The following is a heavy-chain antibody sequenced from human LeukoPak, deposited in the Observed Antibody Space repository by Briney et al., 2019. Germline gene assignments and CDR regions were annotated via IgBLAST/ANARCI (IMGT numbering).Heavy chain of an antibody. D-gene: IGHD4-17*01. V-gene: IGHV3-15*01. CDR2: IKRKTDGGTT. J-gene: IGHJ6*04. CDR1: GLTFSNAG. Sequence: PGGSLRLSCEASGLTFSNAGMSWVRKAQGKGRDWLARIKRKTDGGTTDYAAPVKGRFTISRDDSKNTLYLQMNSLKTEDTAVYYCTTTYDYGDYDYYYYGMDVWGKGTTVTVSS. CDR3: TTTYDYGDYDYYYYGMDV.